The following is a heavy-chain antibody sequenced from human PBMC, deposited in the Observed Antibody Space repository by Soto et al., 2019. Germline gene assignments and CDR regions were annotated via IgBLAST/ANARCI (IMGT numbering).Heavy chain of an antibody. J-gene: IGHJ6*02. CDR1: EFNFGVFG. CDR2: ISYDGSNI. D-gene: IGHD1-26*01. CDR3: AKNSHKWELNYCYGMDV. V-gene: IGHV3-33*06. Sequence: QVQLVESGGGVVQSGGSLRLSCAASEFNFGVFGMHWVRQAPGKGLEWVAVISYDGSNIYYGDSVKGRFTISRDNSKNTVFLQMNSLRIEDSAIYYCAKNSHKWELNYCYGMDVWGQGTTVTVSS.